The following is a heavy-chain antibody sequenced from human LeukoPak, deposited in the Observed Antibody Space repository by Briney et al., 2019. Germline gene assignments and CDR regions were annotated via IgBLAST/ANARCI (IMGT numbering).Heavy chain of an antibody. V-gene: IGHV3-23*01. J-gene: IGHJ4*02. Sequence: GGSLRLSCAASGFTVSSYAMSWVRQAPGKGLEWVSAISGSGGSTYYADSVKGRFTISRDNSKNTLYLQMNSLRAEDTAVYYCAKDQIATVEPYYFDYWGQGTLVTVSS. CDR1: GFTVSSYA. CDR3: AKDQIATVEPYYFDY. CDR2: ISGSGGST. D-gene: IGHD4-23*01.